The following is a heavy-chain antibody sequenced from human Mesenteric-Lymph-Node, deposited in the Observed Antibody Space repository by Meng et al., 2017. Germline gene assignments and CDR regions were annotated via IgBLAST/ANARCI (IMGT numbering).Heavy chain of an antibody. CDR1: GFTFSDYT. Sequence: GGSLRLSCTASGFTFSDYTMTWVRQAPGKGLEWVSSITGRSSYVYYSDSVKGRFTISRDSAKKSLYLQLNSLRAEDAAVYYCAREQVSGLDSWGQGTLVTVSS. CDR2: ITGRSSYV. V-gene: IGHV3-21*01. J-gene: IGHJ4*02. CDR3: AREQVSGLDS. D-gene: IGHD3-10*01.